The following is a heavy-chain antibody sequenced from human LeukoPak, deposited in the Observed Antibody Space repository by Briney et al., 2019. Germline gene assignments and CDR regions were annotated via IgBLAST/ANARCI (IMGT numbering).Heavy chain of an antibody. D-gene: IGHD6-19*01. CDR2: IYYSGST. V-gene: IGHV4-39*01. Sequence: SETLSLTCTVSGGSISSSSYYWGWIRQPPGKGLEWIGSIYYSGSTYYNPSLKSRVTISVDTSKNQFSLKLSSVTAADTAVYYCARFSGYSSGWLRTFYLDYWGQGTLVTVSS. CDR1: GGSISSSSYY. J-gene: IGHJ4*02. CDR3: ARFSGYSSGWLRTFYLDY.